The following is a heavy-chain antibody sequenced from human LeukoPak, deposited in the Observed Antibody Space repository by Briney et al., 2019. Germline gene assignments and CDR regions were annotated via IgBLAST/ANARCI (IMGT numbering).Heavy chain of an antibody. D-gene: IGHD1-1*01. J-gene: IGHJ3*02. CDR3: VRDRGTPDAFDI. Sequence: GGSLRLSCAASGFTFSPFWMHWVRQAPGKGLVWVSHINSDESSRNYADSVKGRSTISRDNAKNTLYLQMNSLRAEDTAVYYCVRDRGTPDAFDIWGQGTMVTASS. CDR2: INSDESSR. V-gene: IGHV3-74*01. CDR1: GFTFSPFW.